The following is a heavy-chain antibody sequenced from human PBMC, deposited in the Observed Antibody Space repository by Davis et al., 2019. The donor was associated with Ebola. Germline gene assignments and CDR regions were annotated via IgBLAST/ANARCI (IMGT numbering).Heavy chain of an antibody. Sequence: GESLKISCAASGFTFSSYSMNWVRQAPGKGLEWVSYISSSSSTIYYADSVKGRFTISRDNAKNSLYLQMNSLRDEDTAVYYCARIGDWESYWQGEDAFDIWGQGTMVTVSS. J-gene: IGHJ3*02. CDR1: GFTFSSYS. CDR2: ISSSSSTI. D-gene: IGHD1-26*01. V-gene: IGHV3-48*02. CDR3: ARIGDWESYWQGEDAFDI.